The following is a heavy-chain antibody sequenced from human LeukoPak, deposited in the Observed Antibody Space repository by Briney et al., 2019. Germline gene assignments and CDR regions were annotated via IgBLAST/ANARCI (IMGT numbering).Heavy chain of an antibody. CDR1: GGSISSSSYY. CDR2: IYTSGST. Sequence: PSQTLSLTCTVSGGSISSSSYYWSWIRQPAGKGLEWIGRIYTSGSTNYNPSLKSRVTISVDTSKNQFSLKLSSVTAADTAVYYCARERGGYDFWSGYYWPYYFDYWGQGTLVTVSS. D-gene: IGHD3-3*01. CDR3: ARERGGYDFWSGYYWPYYFDY. V-gene: IGHV4-61*02. J-gene: IGHJ4*02.